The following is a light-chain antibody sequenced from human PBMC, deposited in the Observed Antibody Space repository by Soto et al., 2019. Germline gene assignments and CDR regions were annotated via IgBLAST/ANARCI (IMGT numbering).Light chain of an antibody. CDR3: QQYYSTPWT. V-gene: IGKV4-1*01. J-gene: IGKJ1*01. CDR2: WAS. Sequence: DIVMTQSPDSLAVSLGERVTINCKSCQSVLYSSNNKNYLAWYQQKPGQPPKLLIYWASTRESGVPDRFSGSGSGTDFTLTISSLQAEDVAVYYCQQYYSTPWTFGQGTTVEIK. CDR1: QSVLYSSNNKNY.